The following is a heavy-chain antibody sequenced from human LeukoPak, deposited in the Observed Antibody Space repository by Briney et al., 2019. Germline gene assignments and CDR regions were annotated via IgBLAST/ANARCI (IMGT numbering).Heavy chain of an antibody. V-gene: IGHV1-18*01. Sequence: ASVKVSCKASGYTFTSYGISWVRQAPGQGLEWMGGISAYNSNANYAQKFQGRVSMTRDTSASTVYMELNSLRSEDTAVYYCTRDRVVPNAGPRLYNWFDPWGQGTLVTVSS. CDR1: GYTFTSYG. CDR3: TRDRVVPNAGPRLYNWFDP. J-gene: IGHJ5*02. D-gene: IGHD2-2*01. CDR2: ISAYNSNA.